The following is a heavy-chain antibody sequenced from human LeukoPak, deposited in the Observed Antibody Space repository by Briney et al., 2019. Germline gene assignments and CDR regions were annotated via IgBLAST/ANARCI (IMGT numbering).Heavy chain of an antibody. CDR1: GFTFTSYW. CDR2: INSDGSST. V-gene: IGHV3-74*01. J-gene: IGHJ3*01. Sequence: PGGSLRLSCAASGFTFTSYWMHWVRQAPGKGLVWVSRINSDGSSTIYADSVKGRFTISRDNAKNTLYLQMDSLRADDTAVYYCARDRPHIALAAANDAFDLWGQGTMVTVSS. D-gene: IGHD6-19*01. CDR3: ARDRPHIALAAANDAFDL.